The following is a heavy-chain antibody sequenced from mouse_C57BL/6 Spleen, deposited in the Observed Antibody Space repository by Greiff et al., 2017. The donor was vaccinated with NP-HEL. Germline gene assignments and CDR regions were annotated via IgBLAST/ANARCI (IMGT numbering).Heavy chain of an antibody. Sequence: QVQLKESGAELVKPGASVKLSCKASGYTFTSYWMHWVKQRPGQGLEWIGMIHPNSGSTNYNEKFKSKATLTVDKSSSTAYMQLSSLTSEDSAVYYCAREDYGNYVGYAMDYWGQGTSVTVSS. V-gene: IGHV1-64*01. D-gene: IGHD2-1*01. CDR3: AREDYGNYVGYAMDY. J-gene: IGHJ4*01. CDR1: GYTFTSYW. CDR2: IHPNSGST.